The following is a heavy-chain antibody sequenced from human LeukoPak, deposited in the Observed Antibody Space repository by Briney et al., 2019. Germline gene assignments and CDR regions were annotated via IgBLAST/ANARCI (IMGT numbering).Heavy chain of an antibody. CDR3: ARGSWYFDL. J-gene: IGHJ2*01. Sequence: GRSLRLSCAASEFTFSTYALHWVRQAPGKGLEWVAVISSDGSKKYYPDSVKGRFTISRDNSKNTLYLQMNSLRAEDTAVYYCARGSWYFDLWGRGTLVSVAS. CDR1: EFTFSTYA. V-gene: IGHV3-30-3*01. CDR2: ISSDGSKK.